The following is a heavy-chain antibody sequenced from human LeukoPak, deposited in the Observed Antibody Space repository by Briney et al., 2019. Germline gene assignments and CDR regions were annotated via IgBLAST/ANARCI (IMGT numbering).Heavy chain of an antibody. CDR2: ISGSGGST. Sequence: GGSLRLSCAASGFTFSSYAMSWVRQAPGKGLEWVSAISGSGGSTYYADSVKGRFTISRDNSKNTLYLQMNSLRAEDTAVYYCANCLGGSYYLYFQHWGQGTLVTVSS. D-gene: IGHD1-26*01. J-gene: IGHJ1*01. CDR3: ANCLGGSYYLYFQH. CDR1: GFTFSSYA. V-gene: IGHV3-23*01.